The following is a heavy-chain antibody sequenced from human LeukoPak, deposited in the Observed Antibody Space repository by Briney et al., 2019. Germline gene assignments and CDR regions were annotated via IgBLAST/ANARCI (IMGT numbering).Heavy chain of an antibody. V-gene: IGHV5-51*01. CDR3: ARGLGRSTSCFDY. CDR1: GYSFTSYW. D-gene: IGHD2-2*01. Sequence: GESLKISCQGSGYSFTSYWIGWVRQMPGKGLEWMGIIYPGDSDTRYSPSFQGQVTISADKSITTAYLQWSSLKASDTAMYYCARGLGRSTSCFDYWGQGTLVTVSS. CDR2: IYPGDSDT. J-gene: IGHJ4*02.